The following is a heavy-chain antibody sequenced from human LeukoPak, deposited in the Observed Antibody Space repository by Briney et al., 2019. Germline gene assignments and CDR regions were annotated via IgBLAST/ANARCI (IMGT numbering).Heavy chain of an antibody. V-gene: IGHV3-33*01. CDR3: ARDIVRMVYTTRDYYGMDV. CDR2: IWYDGSNK. CDR1: GFTFSSYG. J-gene: IGHJ6*02. D-gene: IGHD2-8*01. Sequence: PGGSLRLSCAASGFTFSSYGMHWVRQAPGKGLEWVAVIWYDGSNKYYADSVKGRFTISRDNSKNTLYLQMNSLRAEDTAVYYCARDIVRMVYTTRDYYGMDVWGQGTTVTVSS.